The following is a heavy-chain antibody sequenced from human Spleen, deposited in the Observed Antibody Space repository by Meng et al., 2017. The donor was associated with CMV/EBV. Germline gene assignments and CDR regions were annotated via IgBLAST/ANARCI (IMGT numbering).Heavy chain of an antibody. CDR1: GFTFSSYS. V-gene: IGHV3-21*01. CDR2: ISAIGGSV. D-gene: IGHD1-1*01. CDR3: ARVNVKQYKLLRGTYYYGMDV. J-gene: IGHJ6*02. Sequence: GGSLRLSCAASGFTFSSYSMNWVRQAPGKGLEWVAGISAIGGSVYYADSVKGRFTISRDNAKNSLYLQMNSLRGEDTAVYYCARVNVKQYKLLRGTYYYGMDVWGRGTTVTVSS.